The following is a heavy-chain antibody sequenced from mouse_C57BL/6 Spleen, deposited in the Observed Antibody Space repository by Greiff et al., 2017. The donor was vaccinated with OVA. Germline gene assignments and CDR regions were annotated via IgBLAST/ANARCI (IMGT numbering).Heavy chain of an antibody. CDR3: ARERYYFDY. V-gene: IGHV1-22*01. CDR2: INPNNGGT. CDR1: GYTFTDYN. J-gene: IGHJ2*01. Sequence: VHVKQSGPELVKPGASVKMSCKASGYTFTDYNMHWVKQSHGKSLEWIGYINPNNGGTSYNQKFKGKATLTVNKSSSTAYMELRSLTSEDSAVYYCARERYYFDYWGQGTTLTVSS.